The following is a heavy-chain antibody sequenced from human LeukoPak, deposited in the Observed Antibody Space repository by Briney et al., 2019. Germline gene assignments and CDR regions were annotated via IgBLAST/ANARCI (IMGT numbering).Heavy chain of an antibody. CDR1: GFTFSSYA. J-gene: IGHJ3*02. V-gene: IGHV3-23*01. CDR2: ISGSGGST. Sequence: GGSLRLSCAASGFTFSSYAMSWVRQAPGKALEWVSAISGSGGSTYYADSVKGRFTISRDNSKNTLYLQMNSLRAEDTAVYYCAKARYRDYGDYAGDAFDIWGQGTMVTVSS. CDR3: AKARYRDYGDYAGDAFDI. D-gene: IGHD4-17*01.